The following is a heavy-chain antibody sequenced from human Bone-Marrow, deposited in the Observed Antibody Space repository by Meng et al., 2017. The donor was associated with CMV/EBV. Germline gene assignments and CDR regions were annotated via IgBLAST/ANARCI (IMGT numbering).Heavy chain of an antibody. D-gene: IGHD2-2*01. Sequence: ASVKVSCKASTYTFIDHHIHWVRQAPGQGLEWMGWIDPRTGDTKYAQKFQGRVTMTRDTSISTAYMELSRLRSDDTAVYYCARVRHCSSTSCYLLISTWLQHWGQGTLVTVSS. J-gene: IGHJ1*01. V-gene: IGHV1-2*02. CDR2: IDPRTGDT. CDR1: TYTFIDHH. CDR3: ARVRHCSSTSCYLLISTWLQH.